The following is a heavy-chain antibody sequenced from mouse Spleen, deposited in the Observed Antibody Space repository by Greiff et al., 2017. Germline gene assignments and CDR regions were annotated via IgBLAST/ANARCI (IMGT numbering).Heavy chain of an antibody. CDR1: GFNIKDYY. CDR2: IDPEDGDT. V-gene: IGHV14-1*01. J-gene: IGHJ1*03. CDR3: TYGYDAYWYFDV. D-gene: IGHD2-2*01. Sequence: EAQLQQSGAELVRPGASVKLSCTASGFNIKDYYMHWVKQRPEQGLEWIGRIDPEDGDTEYAPKFQGKATMTADPSSNTAYLQLSSLTSEDTAVYYCTYGYDAYWYFDVWGTGTTVTVSS.